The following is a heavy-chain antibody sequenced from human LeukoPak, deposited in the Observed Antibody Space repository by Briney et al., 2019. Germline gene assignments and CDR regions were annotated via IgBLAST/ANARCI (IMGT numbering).Heavy chain of an antibody. Sequence: GGSLRLSCAASGFSFVNNAMSWVRQTPGKGLEWVSAISSAGTHTFYADSVKGRFTISRDNSKNTLYLQMNSLRAEDTAIYYCQGLGTDYHFGPFDIWGQGTVVTVPS. D-gene: IGHD3/OR15-3a*01. CDR3: QGLGTDYHFGPFDI. CDR1: GFSFVNNA. V-gene: IGHV3-23*01. J-gene: IGHJ3*02. CDR2: ISSAGTHT.